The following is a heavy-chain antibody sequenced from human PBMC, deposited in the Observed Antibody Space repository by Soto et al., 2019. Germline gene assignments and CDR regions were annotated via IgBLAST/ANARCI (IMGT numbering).Heavy chain of an antibody. J-gene: IGHJ5*02. Sequence: TSETLSLTCTVSGGSISSYYWSWIRQPPGKGLEWIGYIYYSGSTNYNPSLKSRVTISVDTSKNQFSLKLSSVTAADTAVYYCAREVGASYNWFDPWGQGTLVTVSS. CDR3: AREVGASYNWFDP. V-gene: IGHV4-59*01. CDR1: GGSISSYY. CDR2: IYYSGST. D-gene: IGHD1-26*01.